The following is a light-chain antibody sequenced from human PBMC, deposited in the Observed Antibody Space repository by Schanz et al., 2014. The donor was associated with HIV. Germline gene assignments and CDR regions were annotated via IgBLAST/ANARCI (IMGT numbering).Light chain of an antibody. CDR2: DDT. V-gene: IGLV1-44*01. Sequence: QSVLTQPPSASGPPGQRVTISCSGSSSNIGSNTVSWYQQLPGTAPKLLIYDDTQRPSGVPDRFSGSKFDTSAPLAISGLQSEDEADYFCAAWDDRLNGPVFGGGTKVTVL. J-gene: IGLJ2*01. CDR3: AAWDDRLNGPV. CDR1: SSNIGSNT.